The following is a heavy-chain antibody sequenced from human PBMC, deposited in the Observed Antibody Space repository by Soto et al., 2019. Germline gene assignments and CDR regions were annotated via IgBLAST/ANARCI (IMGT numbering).Heavy chain of an antibody. V-gene: IGHV3-13*04. D-gene: IGHD3-10*01. J-gene: IGHJ4*02. CDR3: ARESSGSGINPHHY. Sequence: EVQLVESGGGLVQPGGSLRLSCVASGFTFSSYDMHWVRQVTGKGLEWVSAIGSDGDTYYSDSVKGRFTISRENAKNSVYLQMNSLRGGDTAVYYCARESSGSGINPHHYWGQGTLVTVSS. CDR2: IGSDGDT. CDR1: GFTFSSYD.